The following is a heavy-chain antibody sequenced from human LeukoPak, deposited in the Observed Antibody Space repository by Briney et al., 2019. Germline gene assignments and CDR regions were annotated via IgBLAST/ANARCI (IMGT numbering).Heavy chain of an antibody. CDR2: ISSSSSYI. J-gene: IGHJ6*02. CDR3: ARGSVQLHGMDV. CDR1: GFTFSSYS. Sequence: GGSLRLSCAASGFTFSSYSMNWVRQAPGKGLEWVSSISSSSSYIYYADSVKGRFTISRDNAKNSLYLQMNSLRAEDTAVYYCARGSVQLHGMDVWGQGTTVTASS. V-gene: IGHV3-21*01. D-gene: IGHD5-18*01.